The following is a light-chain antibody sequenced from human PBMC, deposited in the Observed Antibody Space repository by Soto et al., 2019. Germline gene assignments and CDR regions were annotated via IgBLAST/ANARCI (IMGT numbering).Light chain of an antibody. V-gene: IGLV1-47*01. CDR3: AAWDDSLSGWV. Sequence: QSVLTQSPSASGTPGQRVTISCSGSSSNIGSHHVYWYQQLPGTAPKVLIYNNDQRPSGVPDRFSGSKSDTSASLAISGLRSEDEADYYCAAWDDSLSGWVFGGGTQLTV. CDR1: SSNIGSHH. CDR2: NND. J-gene: IGLJ3*02.